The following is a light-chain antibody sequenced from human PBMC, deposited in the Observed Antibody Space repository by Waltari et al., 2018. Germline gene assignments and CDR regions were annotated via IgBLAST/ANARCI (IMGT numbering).Light chain of an antibody. J-gene: IGKJ1*01. Sequence: EIMLTQSPGTLSLSPGERATLSCRTSQGIGRSLACYQQKPGQAPRLLIYGASSRATDIPDRFSGSGSGTDFSLTINTLEPEDCALYYCQHYVRLPVTFGQGTKVEIK. V-gene: IGKV3-20*01. CDR1: QGIGRS. CDR2: GAS. CDR3: QHYVRLPVT.